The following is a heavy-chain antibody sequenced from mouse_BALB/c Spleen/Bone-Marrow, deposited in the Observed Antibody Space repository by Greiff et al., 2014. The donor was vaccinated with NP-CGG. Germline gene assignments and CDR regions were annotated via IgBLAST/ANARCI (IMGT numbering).Heavy chain of an antibody. V-gene: IGHV1S81*02. CDR2: INPSNGGT. J-gene: IGHJ1*01. D-gene: IGHD1-1*01. CDR3: TRDHYYYGSSYWYFDV. Sequence: VQGVESGAELVKPGASVKLSCKASGYTFTSYYMYWVKQRPGQGLEWIGGINPSNGGTNFNEKFKSKATLTVDKSSSTAYMQLSSLTSEDSAVYYCTRDHYYYGSSYWYFDVWGAGTTVTVSS. CDR1: GYTFTSYY.